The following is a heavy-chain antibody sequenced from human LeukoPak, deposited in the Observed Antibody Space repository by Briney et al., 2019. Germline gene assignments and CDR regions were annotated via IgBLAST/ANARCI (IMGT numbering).Heavy chain of an antibody. D-gene: IGHD3-16*01. CDR2: IKQDGSEK. CDR1: KFTFSSYW. V-gene: IGHV3-7*05. J-gene: IGHJ4*02. Sequence: GGSLRLSCAASKFTFSSYWMSWVGQAPGKGLEWVANIKQDGSEKYYVGSVKGRFTISRDNAKNSLYLQMNSLRAEDTAVYYCARDGGPFDCWGQGTLVTVSS. CDR3: ARDGGPFDC.